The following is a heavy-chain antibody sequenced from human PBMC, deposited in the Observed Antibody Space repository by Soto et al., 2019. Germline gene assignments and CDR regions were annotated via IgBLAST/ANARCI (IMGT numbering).Heavy chain of an antibody. D-gene: IGHD2-15*01. CDR2: INSDGSST. J-gene: IGHJ4*02. CDR3: ASTVVTGY. Sequence: PGGSLRLSCAASGFTFDDYAMHWVRQAPGKGLEWVSRINSDGSSTSYADSVKGRFTISRDNAKNTLYLQMNSLRAEDTAVYYCASTVVTGYWGQGTLVTVSS. V-gene: IGHV3-74*01. CDR1: GFTFDDYA.